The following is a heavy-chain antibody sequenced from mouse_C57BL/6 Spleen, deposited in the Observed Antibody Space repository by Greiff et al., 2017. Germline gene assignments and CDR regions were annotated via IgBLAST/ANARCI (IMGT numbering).Heavy chain of an antibody. CDR1: GYSFTDYH. CDR3: AKSTFNWDVKGGYAMDY. J-gene: IGHJ4*01. CDR2: INPNYGTT. Sequence: EVQLQQSGPELVKPGASVKISCKASGYSFTDYHMNWVKQSNGKSLEWIGVINPNYGTTSYNQKFKGKATLTVDQASSTAYMQLNSLTSEDSAVYYCAKSTFNWDVKGGYAMDYWGQGTSVTVSS. D-gene: IGHD4-1*01. V-gene: IGHV1-39*01.